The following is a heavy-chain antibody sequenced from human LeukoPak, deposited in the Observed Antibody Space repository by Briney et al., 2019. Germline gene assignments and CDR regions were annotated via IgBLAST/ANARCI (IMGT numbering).Heavy chain of an antibody. CDR3: ARECRDGYNFNTYGMDV. V-gene: IGHV3-33*01. D-gene: IGHD5-24*01. CDR1: GFTFSSYG. J-gene: IGHJ6*02. Sequence: PGGSLRLSCAASGFTFSSYGMHWVRQAPGKGLEWVAVIWYDGSNKYYAGSVKGRFTISRDNSKNTLYLQMNSLRAEDTAVYYCARECRDGYNFNTYGMDVWGQGTTVTVSS. CDR2: IWYDGSNK.